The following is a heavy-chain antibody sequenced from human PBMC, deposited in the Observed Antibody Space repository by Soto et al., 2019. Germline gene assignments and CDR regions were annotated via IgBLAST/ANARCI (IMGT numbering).Heavy chain of an antibody. CDR2: IDHSGST. J-gene: IGHJ4*02. CDR1: GHTITSSYW. CDR3: ARLTVRYYFDY. V-gene: IGHV4-4*02. D-gene: IGHD4-17*01. Sequence: QVQLQESGPGLVKPSGTLSLTCAVSGHTITSSYWWSWVRQPPGKGLEWIGEIDHSGSTKYNPSLKSRFTISVDKSKIQFSLTLSSVTAADTAVYYCARLTVRYYFDYWGQGARVTVSS.